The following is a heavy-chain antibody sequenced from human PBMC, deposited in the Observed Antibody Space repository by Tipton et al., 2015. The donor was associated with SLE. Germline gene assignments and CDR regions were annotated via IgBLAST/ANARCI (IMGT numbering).Heavy chain of an antibody. CDR1: GFTFSRYA. V-gene: IGHV4-34*08. CDR2: INHSGDT. J-gene: IGHJ4*02. D-gene: IGHD2-21*01. Sequence: LRLSCTASGFTFSRYAMTWVRQSPGKGLDWIGEINHSGDTNYKPSLESRVTISLDMSKRQFSLKLTSVTAADTAVYYCAKRGADCFAANCGFDDWGQGTLVNVSS. CDR3: AKRGADCFAANCGFDD.